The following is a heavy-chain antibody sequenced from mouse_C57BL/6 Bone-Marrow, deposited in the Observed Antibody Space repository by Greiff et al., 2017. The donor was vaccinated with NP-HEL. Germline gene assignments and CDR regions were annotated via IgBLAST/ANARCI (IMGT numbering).Heavy chain of an antibody. J-gene: IGHJ1*03. V-gene: IGHV5-12*01. CDR1: GFTFSDYY. CDR2: ISNGGGST. D-gene: IGHD1-1*01. Sequence: EVKVVESGGGLVQPGGSLKLSCAASGFTFSDYYMYWVRQTPEKRLEWVAYISNGGGSTYYPDTVKGRFTISRDNAKNTLYLQMSRLKSEDTAMYYCARPHYYGSSYDWYFDVWGTGTTVTVSS. CDR3: ARPHYYGSSYDWYFDV.